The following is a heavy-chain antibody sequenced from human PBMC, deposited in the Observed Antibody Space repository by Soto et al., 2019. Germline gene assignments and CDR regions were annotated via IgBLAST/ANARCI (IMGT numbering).Heavy chain of an antibody. J-gene: IGHJ4*02. CDR3: AKDKRHMTTADY. CDR2: ISGSGGST. D-gene: IGHD4-17*01. V-gene: IGHV3-23*01. Sequence: GGSLRLSCAASGFAFSSYAMSWVRQAPGKGLERVSAISGSGGSTYYADSVKGRFTISRDNSKNTLYLQMNSLRAEDTAVYYCAKDKRHMTTADYWGQGTLVTVSS. CDR1: GFAFSSYA.